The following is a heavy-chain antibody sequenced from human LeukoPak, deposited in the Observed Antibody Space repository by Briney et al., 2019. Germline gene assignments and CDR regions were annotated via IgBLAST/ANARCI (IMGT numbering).Heavy chain of an antibody. CDR2: ISWNSEVI. CDR3: TRSWLTLTLDY. CDR1: GFTFDDYA. Sequence: PGGSLRLSCAASGFTFDDYAMYWVRQAPGKGLEWVSGISWNSEVIAYADSVKGRFTISRDNAKNSLNLQMNSLRGEDTALYYCTRSWLTLTLDYWGQGALVTVSS. V-gene: IGHV3-9*01. J-gene: IGHJ4*02. D-gene: IGHD4/OR15-4a*01.